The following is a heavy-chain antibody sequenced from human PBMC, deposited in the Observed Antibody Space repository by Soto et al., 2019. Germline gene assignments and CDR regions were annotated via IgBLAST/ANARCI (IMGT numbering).Heavy chain of an antibody. V-gene: IGHV1-2*04. Sequence: QVQLVQSGAEVKKPGASVKVSCKASGYTFTSYYIHWVRQDPGQGLEWMGWINPNTGVTNYAQKFQGWVTMTRDTSISTAYMELTRLTSDDTAVYYCARGSRGDFDYWGQGTLVTVSS. CDR3: ARGSRGDFDY. J-gene: IGHJ4*02. D-gene: IGHD3-10*01. CDR1: GYTFTSYY. CDR2: INPNTGVT.